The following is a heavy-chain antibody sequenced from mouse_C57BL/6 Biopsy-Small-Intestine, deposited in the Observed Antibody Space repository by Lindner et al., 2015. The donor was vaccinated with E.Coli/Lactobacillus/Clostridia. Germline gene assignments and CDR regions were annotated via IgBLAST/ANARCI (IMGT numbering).Heavy chain of an antibody. Sequence: VQLQESGPELVKPGDSVKMSCKTSGYTFTDYYMDWVKQSHGKSLEWIGYIYPNNGGTSYNQKFKGKATLTVDKSSSTAYMELHRLTSEDSAVYYCARMDYGYFDVWGAGTTVTVSS. CDR3: ARMDYGYFDV. J-gene: IGHJ1*01. V-gene: IGHV1-34*02. CDR1: GYTFTDYY. CDR2: IYPNNGGT.